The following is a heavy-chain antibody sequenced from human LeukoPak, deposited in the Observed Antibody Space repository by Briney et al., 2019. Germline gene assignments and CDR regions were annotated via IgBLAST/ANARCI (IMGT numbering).Heavy chain of an antibody. V-gene: IGHV3-21*01. D-gene: IGHD5-18*01. CDR1: GFTFSSYS. CDR3: ARGDSYGYSFDY. CDR2: ISSSSSYI. Sequence: GGSLTLSCAASGFTFSSYSMNWVRQAPGKGLEWVSSISSSSSYIYYADSVKGRFTISRDNAKNSLYLQMNSLRAEDTAVYYCARGDSYGYSFDYWGQGTLVTVSS. J-gene: IGHJ4*02.